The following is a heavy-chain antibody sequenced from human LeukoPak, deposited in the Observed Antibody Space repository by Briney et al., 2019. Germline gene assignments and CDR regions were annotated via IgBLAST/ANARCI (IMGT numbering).Heavy chain of an antibody. CDR2: ISAYNGNT. V-gene: IGHV1-18*01. CDR3: ARGGGIQLWLRGPYYFDY. D-gene: IGHD5-18*01. CDR1: GYTFTSYG. J-gene: IGHJ4*02. Sequence: ASVKVSCEASGYTFTSYGISWVRQAPGQGLEWMGWISAYNGNTNYAQKLQGRVTMTTDTSTSTAYMELRSLRSDDTAVYYCARGGGIQLWLRGPYYFDYWGQGTLVTVSS.